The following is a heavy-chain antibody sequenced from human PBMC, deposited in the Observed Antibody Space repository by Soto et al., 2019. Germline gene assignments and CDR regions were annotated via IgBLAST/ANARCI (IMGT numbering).Heavy chain of an antibody. J-gene: IGHJ3*02. D-gene: IGHD1-1*01. V-gene: IGHV1-2*04. CDR2: INHNSGGT. Sequence: GASVKVSCKSSGYTFTVYYMHWVRQAPGQGLEWMGWINHNSGGTNYAQKFQGWVTMTRDTSISTAYMELSRLRSDDTAVYYCARTRLPRYAFDIWGQGTMVTVSS. CDR1: GYTFTVYY. CDR3: ARTRLPRYAFDI.